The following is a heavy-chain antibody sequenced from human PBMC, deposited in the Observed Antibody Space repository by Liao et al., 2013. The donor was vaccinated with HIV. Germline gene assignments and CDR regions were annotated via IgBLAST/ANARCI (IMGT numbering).Heavy chain of an antibody. J-gene: IGHJ5*02. Sequence: QVQLQESGPGLVKPSQTLSLTCTVSGDSISSGRYFWSWIRQPAGKGLEWIGRIYTSGSTNYNPSLKSRVTVSVDTSKNQFSLKLSSVTAADTAVYYCAREEMYYYGSGRGDWFDPWGQGTLVTVSS. CDR3: AREEMYYYGSGRGDWFDP. CDR2: IYTSGST. CDR1: GDSISSGRYF. V-gene: IGHV4-61*02. D-gene: IGHD3-10*01.